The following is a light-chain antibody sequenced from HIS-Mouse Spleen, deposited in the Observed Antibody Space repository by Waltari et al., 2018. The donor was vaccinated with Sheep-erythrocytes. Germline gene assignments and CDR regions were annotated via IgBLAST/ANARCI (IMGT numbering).Light chain of an antibody. CDR2: EES. V-gene: IGLV3-10*01. CDR1: ALPKKY. Sequence: SYELTQPPSVSVSPGQTARITCSGDALPKKYAHWYQQKSGQAPVLVIYEESKRPSGSPERFYGSSSGTMATLTISGAQVEDEADYYCYSTDSSGNHSNWVFGGGTKLTVL. CDR3: YSTDSSGNHSNWV. J-gene: IGLJ3*02.